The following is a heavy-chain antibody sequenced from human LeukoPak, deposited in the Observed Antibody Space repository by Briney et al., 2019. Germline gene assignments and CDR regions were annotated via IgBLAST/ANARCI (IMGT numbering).Heavy chain of an antibody. CDR3: ATGGITGTRGPYYYYYMDV. J-gene: IGHJ6*03. Sequence: ASVKVSCKVSGYTLTELSMHWVRQAPGKGREWMGGFDPEDGETIYAQKFQGRVTMTEDTSTDTAYMELSSLRSEDTAVYYCATGGITGTRGPYYYYYMDVWGKGTTVTVSS. D-gene: IGHD1-7*01. V-gene: IGHV1-24*01. CDR2: FDPEDGET. CDR1: GYTLTELS.